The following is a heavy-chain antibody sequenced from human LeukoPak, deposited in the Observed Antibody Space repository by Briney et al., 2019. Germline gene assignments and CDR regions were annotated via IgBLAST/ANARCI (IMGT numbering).Heavy chain of an antibody. CDR3: ARKEGVGWIDP. V-gene: IGHV3-48*04. Sequence: GGSLRLSCGASGFTLSTYSMSWVRQAPGRVLEWISFISPSGDTIYYADSVKGRFTISRDNAKNSLYLQMNTLRAEDTALYYCARKEGVGWIDPWGQGTLVIVSS. D-gene: IGHD1-26*01. J-gene: IGHJ5*02. CDR2: ISPSGDTI. CDR1: GFTLSTYS.